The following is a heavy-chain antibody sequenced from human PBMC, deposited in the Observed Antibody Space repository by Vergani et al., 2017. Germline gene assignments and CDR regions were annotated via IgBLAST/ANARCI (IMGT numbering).Heavy chain of an antibody. V-gene: IGHV3-30*18. CDR2: ISYDGSNK. CDR3: AKDQGALSGATYYYYGMHV. J-gene: IGHJ6*02. CDR1: GFTFSSYG. Sequence: QVQLVESGGGVVQPGRSLRLSCAASGFTFSSYGMHWVRQAPGKGLEWVAVISYDGSNKYYADSVKGRFTISRDNSKNTLYLQMNSLRAEDTAVYYCAKDQGALSGATYYYYGMHVWGQGP.